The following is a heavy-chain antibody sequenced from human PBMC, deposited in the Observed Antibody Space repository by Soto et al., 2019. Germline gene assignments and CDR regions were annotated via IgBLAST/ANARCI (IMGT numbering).Heavy chain of an antibody. CDR3: ARRPKSGSFHYYGVDV. Sequence: LSLPCTVSGGSISSSSYYWDWIRQPPGKGLEWIGNIYYNGRTYYNPSLRSRVTMSVDTSQNQFSLKLSSVTAADTAVYYCARRPKSGSFHYYGVDVWGQGTTVTV. D-gene: IGHD1-26*01. V-gene: IGHV4-39*01. J-gene: IGHJ6*02. CDR1: GGSISSSSYY. CDR2: IYYNGRT.